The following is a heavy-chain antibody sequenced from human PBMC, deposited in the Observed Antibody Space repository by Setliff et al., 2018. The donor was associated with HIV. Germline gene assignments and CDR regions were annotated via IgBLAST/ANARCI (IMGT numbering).Heavy chain of an antibody. D-gene: IGHD4-17*01. Sequence: SETLSLTCTVSGDFFSSDYYWGWIRQSPGKGLEWIGHIYYSGSTNYNPSLKSRVTISVDTSKNQFSLKLRSVTAADTPVYYCARGADYGGNSGEGFDPWGQGTLVTVSS. J-gene: IGHJ5*02. CDR1: GDFFSSDYY. CDR2: IYYSGST. CDR3: ARGADYGGNSGEGFDP. V-gene: IGHV4-61*01.